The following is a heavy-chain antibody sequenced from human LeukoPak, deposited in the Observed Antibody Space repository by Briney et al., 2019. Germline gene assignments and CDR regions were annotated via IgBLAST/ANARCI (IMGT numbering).Heavy chain of an antibody. D-gene: IGHD6-6*01. CDR2: ISSGTYM. Sequence: PGGSLRLSCVASKFTFSTYSMTWVRQAPGKGLQWVSSISSGTYMSYADSVKGRFTISRDNAKNSLYLQMDSLRAEDTAIYYCARGIEDSKAQLVSQWFDSWGQGTLVTVSS. CDR1: KFTFSTYS. CDR3: ARGIEDSKAQLVSQWFDS. V-gene: IGHV3-21*01. J-gene: IGHJ5*01.